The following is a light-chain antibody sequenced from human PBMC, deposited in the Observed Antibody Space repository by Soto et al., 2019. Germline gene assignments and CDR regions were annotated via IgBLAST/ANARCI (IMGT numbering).Light chain of an antibody. Sequence: EIVMTQSPATLSVSPGERATLSCRASQSVSSNLAWYQQKPGQAPRLLIYGESTRATGIQARFSGSGYATELTITISCLQSEDLAVYYCQQYNKWPRTVGQGNKGHIK. CDR3: QQYNKWPRT. CDR2: GES. V-gene: IGKV3-15*01. J-gene: IGKJ1*01. CDR1: QSVSSN.